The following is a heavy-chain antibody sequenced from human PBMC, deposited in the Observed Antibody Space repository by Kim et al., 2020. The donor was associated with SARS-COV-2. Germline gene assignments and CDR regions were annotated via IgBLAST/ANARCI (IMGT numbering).Heavy chain of an antibody. D-gene: IGHD3-3*01. CDR1: GYTFTGYY. J-gene: IGHJ4*02. V-gene: IGHV1-2*06. CDR2: INPNSGGT. Sequence: ASVKVSCKASGYTFTGYYMHWVRQTPGQGLEWMGRINPNSGGTNYAQKFQGRVTMTRDTSISTAYMELSRLTSDDTAVYYCARDKGFWDFDYWGQGTLVTVSS. CDR3: ARDKGFWDFDY.